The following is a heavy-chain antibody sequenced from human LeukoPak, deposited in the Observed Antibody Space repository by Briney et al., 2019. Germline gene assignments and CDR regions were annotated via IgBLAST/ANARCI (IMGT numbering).Heavy chain of an antibody. D-gene: IGHD2-15*01. CDR1: GFTFSSYA. CDR2: ISGSGDNT. J-gene: IGHJ4*02. CDR3: ARGYCSGGSCYGALNY. V-gene: IGHV3-23*01. Sequence: GGSLRLSCAASGFTFSSYAMSWVRQAPGRGLQWVSAISGSGDNTYSADSVKGRFTISRDNSKNTLYLQMNSLRAEDTALYYCARGYCSGGSCYGALNYWGQGTLVTVSS.